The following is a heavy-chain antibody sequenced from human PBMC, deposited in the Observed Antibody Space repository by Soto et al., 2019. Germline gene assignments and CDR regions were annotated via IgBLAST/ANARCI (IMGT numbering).Heavy chain of an antibody. CDR1: GYTFTYYG. J-gene: IGHJ4*02. V-gene: IGHV1-18*01. CDR3: ARLGDYDASGRDY. Sequence: ASVKVSCKASGYTFTYYGITWVRQAPGQGLEWMGWISAYSGNTHYAQSLQGRVTMTTDTSTTTAYLDLRSLRSDDTAVYYCARLGDYDASGRDYLGQGTLVTFSS. CDR2: ISAYSGNT. D-gene: IGHD3-22*01.